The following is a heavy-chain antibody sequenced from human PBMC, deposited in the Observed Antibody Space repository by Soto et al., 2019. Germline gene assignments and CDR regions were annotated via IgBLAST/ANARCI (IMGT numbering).Heavy chain of an antibody. CDR2: ISRSSTGI. J-gene: IGHJ6*02. CDR1: GFTFSLYS. CDR3: ARAVTWGLDV. V-gene: IGHV3-48*02. Sequence: EVQLVESGGGLVQPGGSLRLSCAASGFTFSLYSMSGVRQAPGKGLEWVSYISRSSTGIHYADSVKGRFTISRDDATKSMHLQMNSLRDGDTAVYYCARAVTWGLDVWGQGTTVSISS. D-gene: IGHD3-10*01.